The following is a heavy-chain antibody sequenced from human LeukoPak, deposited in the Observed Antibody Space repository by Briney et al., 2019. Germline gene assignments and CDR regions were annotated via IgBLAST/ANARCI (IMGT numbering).Heavy chain of an antibody. Sequence: ASVKVSCKISGYTLTEVSMHWVRQAPGKGLEWMGGFDPADGEPIYAQKFQGRVTMTTDTSTSTAYMELRSLRSDDTAVYYCARAKLLLHPHAADYWGQGTLVTVSS. J-gene: IGHJ4*02. CDR2: FDPADGEP. CDR3: ARAKLLLHPHAADY. V-gene: IGHV1-24*01. D-gene: IGHD2-21*02. CDR1: GYTLTEVS.